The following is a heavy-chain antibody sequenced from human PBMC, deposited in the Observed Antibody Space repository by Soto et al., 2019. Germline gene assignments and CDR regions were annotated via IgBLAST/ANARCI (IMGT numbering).Heavy chain of an antibody. CDR2: ISAYNGNT. CDR1: GYTFTSYG. CDR3: ARDGSHTRGAAGPENYYYYGMDV. D-gene: IGHD6-13*01. J-gene: IGHJ6*02. V-gene: IGHV1-18*01. Sequence: ASVKVSCKASGYTFTSYGISWVRQAPGQGLEWMGWISAYNGNTNYAQKLQGRVTMTTDTSTSTAYMELRSLRSDDTAVYYCARDGSHTRGAAGPENYYYYGMDVWGQGTTVTVSS.